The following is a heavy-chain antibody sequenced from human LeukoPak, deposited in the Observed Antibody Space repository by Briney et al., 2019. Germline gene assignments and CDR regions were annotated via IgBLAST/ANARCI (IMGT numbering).Heavy chain of an antibody. Sequence: ASVKVSCKASGYTFTSYGISWVRQAPGQGLEWMGGIIPIFGTANYAQKFQGRVTITADESTSTAYMELSSLRSEDTAVYYCARSRGVQLRSPRCGAFDIWGQGTMVTVSS. CDR2: IIPIFGTA. V-gene: IGHV1-69*13. CDR1: GYTFTSYG. J-gene: IGHJ3*02. CDR3: ARSRGVQLRSPRCGAFDI. D-gene: IGHD4-23*01.